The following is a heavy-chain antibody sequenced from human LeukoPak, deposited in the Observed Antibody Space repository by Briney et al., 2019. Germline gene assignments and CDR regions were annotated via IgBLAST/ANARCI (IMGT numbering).Heavy chain of an antibody. V-gene: IGHV3-13*01. Sequence: GGSLRLSCAASGFTFSSYDMHWVRHATGKGLEWVSAIGTAGDTYYPGSVKGRFTISRENAKNSLYLQMNSLRAGDTAVYYCARGRYDFWSGYSLGMDVWGQGTTVTVSS. J-gene: IGHJ6*02. CDR1: GFTFSSYD. CDR3: ARGRYDFWSGYSLGMDV. CDR2: IGTAGDT. D-gene: IGHD3-3*01.